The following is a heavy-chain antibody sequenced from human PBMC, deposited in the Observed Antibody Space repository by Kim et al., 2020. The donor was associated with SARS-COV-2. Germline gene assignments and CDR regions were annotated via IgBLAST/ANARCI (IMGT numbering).Heavy chain of an antibody. Sequence: AQTFQGRVPMTRDTSTSTVYMELSSLRSEDTAVYYCARDIAVVPAALGFDYWGQGTLVTVSS. V-gene: IGHV1-46*01. CDR3: ARDIAVVPAALGFDY. D-gene: IGHD2-2*01. J-gene: IGHJ4*02.